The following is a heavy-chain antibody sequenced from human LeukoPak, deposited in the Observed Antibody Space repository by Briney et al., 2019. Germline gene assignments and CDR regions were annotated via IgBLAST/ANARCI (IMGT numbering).Heavy chain of an antibody. Sequence: SGPTLVNPTETLTLTCTFSGLSLTSSGVGVGWIRRSPGKVLKWLAVIYWDDDKRYSPSLRTRLTISKDTSRNQVVLTMTDMDPADTATYYCVHIRGVTPGSTDYWGQGALVTVSS. V-gene: IGHV2-5*02. CDR3: VHIRGVTPGSTDY. CDR2: IYWDDDK. D-gene: IGHD1-26*01. J-gene: IGHJ4*02. CDR1: GLSLTSSGVG.